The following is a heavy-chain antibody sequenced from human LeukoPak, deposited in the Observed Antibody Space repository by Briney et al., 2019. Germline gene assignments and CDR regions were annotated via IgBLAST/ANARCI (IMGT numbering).Heavy chain of an antibody. Sequence: GGSLRLSCAASGFSISDYTMSWVRQAPGKGLEWVANVKRDGIQKNYVDSVKGRFTISRDNAKNSVYLQMNSLRVEDTAVYYCARPRATFGVDPFDCWGQGTLVTVSS. J-gene: IGHJ4*02. CDR2: VKRDGIQK. V-gene: IGHV3-7*01. D-gene: IGHD3-3*01. CDR3: ARPRATFGVDPFDC. CDR1: GFSISDYT.